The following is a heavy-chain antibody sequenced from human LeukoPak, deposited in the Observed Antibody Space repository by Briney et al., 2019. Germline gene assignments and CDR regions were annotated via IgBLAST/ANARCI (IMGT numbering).Heavy chain of an antibody. CDR2: ISGSGGST. J-gene: IGHJ5*02. D-gene: IGHD3/OR15-3a*01. Sequence: GGSLRLSCAASGFTFSSHAMSWVRQAPGKGLEWVSAISGSGGSTYYADSVKGRFTISRDNSKNTLYLQMNSLRAEDTAVYYCAKDGTPAGTDWLLPGWFDPWGQGTLVTVSS. CDR3: AKDGTPAGTDWLLPGWFDP. V-gene: IGHV3-23*01. CDR1: GFTFSSHA.